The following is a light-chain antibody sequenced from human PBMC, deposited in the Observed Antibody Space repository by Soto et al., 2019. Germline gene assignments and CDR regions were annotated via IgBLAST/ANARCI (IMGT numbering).Light chain of an antibody. V-gene: IGKV3-20*01. J-gene: IGKJ5*01. CDR1: QSVRSER. CDR2: DAS. Sequence: VVLTQSPGTLSLSPGERATLSCRASQSVRSERLAWYQQKRGQAPTLLIFDASSRASGTPERFGGSGSGTDFTLTISRLEPEDFAVYYCQEYDGAPPITFGLGTRLEIK. CDR3: QEYDGAPPIT.